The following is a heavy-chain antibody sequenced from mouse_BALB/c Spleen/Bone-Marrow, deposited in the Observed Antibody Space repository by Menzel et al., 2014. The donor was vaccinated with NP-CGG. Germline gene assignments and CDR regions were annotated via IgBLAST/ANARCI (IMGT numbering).Heavy chain of an antibody. J-gene: IGHJ1*01. CDR2: IDTSDSYT. D-gene: IGHD1-2*01. V-gene: IGHV1-69*01. CDR1: GYTFTDYW. Sequence: QVQLQQSGAELVMPGASVKMSCKASGYTFTDYWMHWAKQRPGQGLEWIGAIDTSDSYTSYNQKFKGKATLTVDESSSTAYMQLSSLTSEDSAVYYCARSAGYWYFDVWGAGTTVTVSS. CDR3: ARSAGYWYFDV.